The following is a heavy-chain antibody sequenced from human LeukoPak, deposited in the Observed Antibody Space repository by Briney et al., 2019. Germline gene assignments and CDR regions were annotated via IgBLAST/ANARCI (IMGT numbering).Heavy chain of an antibody. D-gene: IGHD1-1*01. J-gene: IGHJ4*02. Sequence: GASEKVSFKVSGDTRSDLSLHWARLGPGKGLGWVGGFEPEDGETMYAQKFQDRLTMTEDTSTDTGYMELSSLRSEDTAVYYCATGRPGSLLDYWGQGSLVTVSS. CDR2: FEPEDGET. CDR3: ATGRPGSLLDY. CDR1: GDTRSDLS. V-gene: IGHV1-24*01.